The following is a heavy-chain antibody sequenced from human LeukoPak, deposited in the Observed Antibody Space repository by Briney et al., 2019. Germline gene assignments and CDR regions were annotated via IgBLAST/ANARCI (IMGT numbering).Heavy chain of an antibody. J-gene: IGHJ4*02. CDR3: ASGRQLGY. V-gene: IGHV3-7*01. D-gene: IGHD6-13*01. Sequence: PGESPTLSCAASGFTFSNYWMSWVRQAPGKGLEWVANIKEDGSEKYYVYSVKGRFTISRDNARNSLYLQMNSLRAEDTAVYYCASGRQLGYWGQGTLVTVSS. CDR2: IKEDGSEK. CDR1: GFTFSNYW.